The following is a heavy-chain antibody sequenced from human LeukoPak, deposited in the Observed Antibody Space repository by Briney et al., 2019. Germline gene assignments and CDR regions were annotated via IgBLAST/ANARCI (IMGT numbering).Heavy chain of an antibody. J-gene: IGHJ4*02. D-gene: IGHD3-10*01. CDR2: ISGSGGST. CDR3: AKYSGSGSYRPYYFDY. Sequence: PGGSLRLSCAASGFTFSSYGMSWVRQAPGKGLEWVSAISGSGGSTYYADSVKGRFTISRDNSKNTLYLQMNSLRAEDTAVYYCAKYSGSGSYRPYYFDYWGQGTLVTVSS. CDR1: GFTFSSYG. V-gene: IGHV3-23*01.